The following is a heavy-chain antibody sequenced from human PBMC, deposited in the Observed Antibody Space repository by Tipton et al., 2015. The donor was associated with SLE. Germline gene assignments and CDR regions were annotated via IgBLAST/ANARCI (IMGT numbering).Heavy chain of an antibody. J-gene: IGHJ4*02. CDR1: GYRFSDHG. CDR3: ARDNSPDFDY. V-gene: IGHV1-2*02. CDR2: INPIVGDT. D-gene: IGHD2/OR15-2a*01. Sequence: VQLVQSGAEVKKPGASVKVSCKASGYRFSDHGISWVRQAPGRGLEWMGWINPIVGDTKYAQKFQGRVTMTRDTSISTAYMELRRLRSDDTAVYYCARDNSPDFDYWGQGTLVTVSS.